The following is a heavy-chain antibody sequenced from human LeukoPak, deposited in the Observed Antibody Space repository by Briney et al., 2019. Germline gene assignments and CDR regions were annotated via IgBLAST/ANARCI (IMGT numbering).Heavy chain of an antibody. J-gene: IGHJ4*02. CDR2: IYYSGST. CDR3: AGALNYDILTGYSQGEDY. CDR1: GFTFSDYY. V-gene: IGHV4-30-4*08. Sequence: LRLSCAASGFTFSDYYMSWIRQPPGKGLEWIGYIYYSGSTYYNPSLKSRVTISVDTSKNQFSLKLSSVTAADTAVYYCAGALNYDILTGYSQGEDYWGQGTLVTVSS. D-gene: IGHD3-9*01.